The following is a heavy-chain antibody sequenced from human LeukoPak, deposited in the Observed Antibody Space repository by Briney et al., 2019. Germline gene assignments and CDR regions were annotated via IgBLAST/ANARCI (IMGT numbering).Heavy chain of an antibody. CDR2: MNPNSGNT. V-gene: IGHV1-8*01. Sequence: GASVKVSCKSSGYTFTSYDINWVRQATGPGLEWMGWMNPNSGNTGYVQKFQGRVTITRNTSISTAYMELNSLRSDDTAVYYCARVAAAGTSSYAEYFQHWGQGTLVTVSS. D-gene: IGHD6-13*01. J-gene: IGHJ1*01. CDR1: GYTFTSYD. CDR3: ARVAAAGTSSYAEYFQH.